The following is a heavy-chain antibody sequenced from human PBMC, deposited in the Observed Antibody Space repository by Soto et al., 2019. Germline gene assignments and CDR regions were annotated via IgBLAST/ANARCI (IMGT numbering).Heavy chain of an antibody. V-gene: IGHV1-46*01. J-gene: IGHJ6*02. D-gene: IGHD6-13*01. CDR2: INPSGGST. CDR1: GYTFTSYY. CDR3: ARDGRAAGIYYYYGMDV. Sequence: GASVKVSCKASGYTFTSYYMHWVRQAPGQGLEWMGIINPSGGSTSYAQKFQGRVTMTRDTSTSTVYMELSSLRSEDTAVYYCARDGRAAGIYYYYGMDVWGQGTTVTVSS.